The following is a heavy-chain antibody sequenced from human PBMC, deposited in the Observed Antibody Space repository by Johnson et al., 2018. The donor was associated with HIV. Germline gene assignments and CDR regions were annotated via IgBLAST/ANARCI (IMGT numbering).Heavy chain of an antibody. Sequence: VHLVESGGGLVQAGGSLRLSCSASGFTFSRYAMNWVRQPPGKGLEWVSGIDWNGGSTSYADSVRGRFTISRDNSKNTLYLQMNSLRAEDTAVYYCVNWAYYYGSGYAFDIWGQGTMVTVSS. CDR1: GFTFSRYA. CDR2: IDWNGGST. CDR3: VNWAYYYGSGYAFDI. V-gene: IGHV3-23*04. D-gene: IGHD3-10*01. J-gene: IGHJ3*02.